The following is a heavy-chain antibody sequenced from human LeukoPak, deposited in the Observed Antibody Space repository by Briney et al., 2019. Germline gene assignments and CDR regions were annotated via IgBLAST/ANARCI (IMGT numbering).Heavy chain of an antibody. CDR3: ARSPYDSSGYYPLFYAFDI. J-gene: IGHJ3*02. D-gene: IGHD3-22*01. Sequence: SVKVSCKASGGTFSSYAISWVRQAPGQGLEWMGGIIPIFGTANYAQKFQGRVTITTDESTSTAYMDLSSLRSEDTAVYYCARSPYDSSGYYPLFYAFDIWGQGTMVTVSS. CDR2: IIPIFGTA. CDR1: GGTFSSYA. V-gene: IGHV1-69*05.